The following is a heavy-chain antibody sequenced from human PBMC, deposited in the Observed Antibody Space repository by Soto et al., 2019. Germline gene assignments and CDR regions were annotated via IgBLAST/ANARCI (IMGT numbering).Heavy chain of an antibody. CDR3: ARDPVVVVAGPPL. Sequence: PSETLSLTCSVSGGSISSGDYYWSWIRQPPGKGLEWIGYIYYTGSTYYNPSLESRATISVDQSKNQFSLKLTSMTAEDTAVYHCARDPVVVVAGPPLWGQGTLVTVSS. D-gene: IGHD2-15*01. J-gene: IGHJ4*02. CDR1: GGSISSGDYY. CDR2: IYYTGST. V-gene: IGHV4-30-4*01.